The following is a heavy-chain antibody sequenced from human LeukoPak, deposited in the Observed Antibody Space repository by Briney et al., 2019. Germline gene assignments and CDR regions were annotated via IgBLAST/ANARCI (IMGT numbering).Heavy chain of an antibody. J-gene: IGHJ4*02. V-gene: IGHV3-30*15. CDR2: ISFDGSKS. CDR3: ARSRIANDSSGYYFKFDY. Sequence: GGSLRLSCAGFGFTFSNYAIHWVRQAPGKGLEWVAAISFDGSKSYYAESVKGRFSIPRDNSRDTLYLQMSSLAVEDTAIYYCARSRIANDSSGYYFKFDYWGQGALVTVSS. CDR1: GFTFSNYA. D-gene: IGHD3-22*01.